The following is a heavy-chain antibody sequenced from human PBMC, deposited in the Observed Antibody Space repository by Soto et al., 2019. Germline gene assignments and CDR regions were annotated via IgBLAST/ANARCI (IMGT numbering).Heavy chain of an antibody. CDR2: ISGSGGST. D-gene: IGHD3-9*01. CDR1: GFTFSSYA. Sequence: GGSLRLSCAASGFTFSSYAMSWVRQAPGKGLEWVSAISGSGGSTYYADSVKGRFTISRDNSKNTLYLQMNSLRAEDTAVYYCAKDGGYDILTGYRLYYYYYGMDVWGQGTTVTVSS. J-gene: IGHJ6*02. V-gene: IGHV3-23*01. CDR3: AKDGGYDILTGYRLYYYYYGMDV.